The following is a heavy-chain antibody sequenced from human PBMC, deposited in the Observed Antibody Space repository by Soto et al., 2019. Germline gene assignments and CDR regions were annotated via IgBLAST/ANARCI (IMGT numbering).Heavy chain of an antibody. CDR3: TRDLEVSNLPYYFDN. V-gene: IGHV1-18*03. D-gene: IGHD7-27*01. J-gene: IGHJ4*02. CDR1: GYNFINYG. Sequence: GASVKVSCKASGYNFINYGISWVRQAPGQGLEWMGWISPYNGATNYAQKLQGRVTMTTDTSTSTAYMELRSLRSDDMAVYYCTRDLEVSNLPYYFDNWGQGTLVTVSS. CDR2: ISPYNGAT.